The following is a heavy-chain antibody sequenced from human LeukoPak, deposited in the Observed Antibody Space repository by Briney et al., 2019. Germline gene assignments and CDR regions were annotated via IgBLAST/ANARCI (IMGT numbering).Heavy chain of an antibody. V-gene: IGHV3-72*01. Sequence: PGGSLRLSCAASGFTVSSYAMHWVRQAPGKGLEWVARSRNKANSYSTEYAASVRGRFTISRDDSKNSVSLQMNSLKTEDTAVYYCTRGGTYLPEDWGQGTLVTVSS. CDR1: GFTVSSYA. CDR2: SRNKANSYST. D-gene: IGHD1-26*01. J-gene: IGHJ4*02. CDR3: TRGGTYLPED.